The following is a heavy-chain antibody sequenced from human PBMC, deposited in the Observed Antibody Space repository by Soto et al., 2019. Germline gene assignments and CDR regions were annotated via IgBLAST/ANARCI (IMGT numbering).Heavy chain of an antibody. V-gene: IGHV3-11*01. J-gene: IGHJ3*02. Sequence: QVQLVESGGGLVKPGGSLRLSCAASGFTFSDYYMSWIRQAPGKGLEWVSYISSSGSTIYYADSVKGRFTISRDNAKNSLYLQMNSLRAEDTAVYYCARDRRGDYIWGSYREVDAFDIWGQGTMVTVSS. CDR3: ARDRRGDYIWGSYREVDAFDI. CDR2: ISSSGSTI. D-gene: IGHD3-16*02. CDR1: GFTFSDYY.